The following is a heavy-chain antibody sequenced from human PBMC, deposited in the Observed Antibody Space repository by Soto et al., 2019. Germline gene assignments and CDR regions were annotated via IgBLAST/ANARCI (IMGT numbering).Heavy chain of an antibody. CDR3: ARGRRGYCSGGSCRMGGWFDP. D-gene: IGHD2-15*01. Sequence: KPSETLSLTCAVYGGSFSGYYWSWIRQPPGKGLEWIGEINHSGSTNYNPSLKSRVTISVDTSKNQFSLKLSSVTAADTAVYYCARGRRGYCSGGSCRMGGWFDPWGQGTLVTVSS. CDR1: GGSFSGYY. J-gene: IGHJ5*02. V-gene: IGHV4-34*01. CDR2: INHSGST.